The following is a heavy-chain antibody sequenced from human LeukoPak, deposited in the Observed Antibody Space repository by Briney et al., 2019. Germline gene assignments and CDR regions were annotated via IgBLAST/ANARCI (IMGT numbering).Heavy chain of an antibody. CDR2: INSDGSST. CDR1: GFTFSRYW. Sequence: PGGSLRLSCAASGFTFSRYWMHWVRQAPGKGLVWVSHINSDGSSTTYADSVKGRFTISRDNAKHTLHLQMNSLRAEDTAVYYCARDQIYCTGGICYFDYWGQGTLVTVSS. D-gene: IGHD2-8*02. V-gene: IGHV3-74*01. CDR3: ARDQIYCTGGICYFDY. J-gene: IGHJ4*02.